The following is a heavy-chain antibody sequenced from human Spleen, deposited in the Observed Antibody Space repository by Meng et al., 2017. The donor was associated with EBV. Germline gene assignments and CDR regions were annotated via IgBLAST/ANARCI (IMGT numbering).Heavy chain of an antibody. V-gene: IGHV1-3*01. CDR2: INASNDNR. CDR3: ASDRSCDYFA. D-gene: IGHD3-22*01. CDR1: GYTFTSTA. J-gene: IGHJ5*02. Sequence: VQSGAGVKQPRASGKVSCKAPGYTFTSTAMHWVAQAPGQRLEGMGWINASNDNRKYSQKSQGRVSITRATDASKDYMELSRMCADDTAVYYCASDRSCDYFAWGQGTLVTVSS.